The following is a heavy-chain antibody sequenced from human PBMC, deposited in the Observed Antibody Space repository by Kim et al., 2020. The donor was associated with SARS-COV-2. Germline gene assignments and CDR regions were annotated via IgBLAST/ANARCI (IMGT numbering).Heavy chain of an antibody. D-gene: IGHD3-22*01. CDR2: IGTAGDT. Sequence: LSLTCAASGFTFSSYDMHWVRQATGKGLEWVSAIGTAGDTYYPGSVKGRFTISRENAKNSLYLQMNSLRAGDTAVYYCARWAHYYDSSGYSSDAFDIWGQGTMVTVSS. CDR1: GFTFSSYD. J-gene: IGHJ3*02. CDR3: ARWAHYYDSSGYSSDAFDI. V-gene: IGHV3-13*04.